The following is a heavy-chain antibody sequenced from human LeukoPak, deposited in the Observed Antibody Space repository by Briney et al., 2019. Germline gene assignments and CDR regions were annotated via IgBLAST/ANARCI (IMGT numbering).Heavy chain of an antibody. CDR3: ARSGTWGRWLQPEDYFDY. CDR1: GDTFSSYA. D-gene: IGHD5-24*01. Sequence: SVKVSCKASGDTFSSYAISWVRQAPGQGLEWMGGIIPIFDTANYAQKFQGRVTITADESTSTAHMELSSLRSEDTAVYYCARSGTWGRWLQPEDYFDYWGQGALVTVSS. J-gene: IGHJ4*02. CDR2: IIPIFDTA. V-gene: IGHV1-69*13.